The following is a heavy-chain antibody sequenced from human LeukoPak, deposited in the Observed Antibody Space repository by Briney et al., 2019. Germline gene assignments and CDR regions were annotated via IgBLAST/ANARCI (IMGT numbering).Heavy chain of an antibody. CDR1: GDSLSSYL. V-gene: IGHV4-59*01. CDR2: VSDTGSA. D-gene: IGHD1-26*01. J-gene: IGHJ1*01. CDR3: ATSRNAPHDGSSHV. Sequence: PSETLSLTCTVSGDSLSSYLWSWIRQPPGKGLEWIGFVSDTGSASYNPSPKGRLTISVDTSKNQFSLKLNSVSPADTALYYCATSRNAPHDGSSHVWGHCTLVPV.